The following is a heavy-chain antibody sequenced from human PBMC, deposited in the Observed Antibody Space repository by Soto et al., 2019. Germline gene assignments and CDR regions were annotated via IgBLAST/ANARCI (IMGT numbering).Heavy chain of an antibody. CDR2: INSDGSST. CDR3: TRGRENYSYFDY. J-gene: IGHJ4*02. V-gene: IGHV3-74*01. Sequence: EVQLVESGGGLVQPGGSLRLSCAASGFTLSTYWMHWVRQAPGEGLVWVSRINSDGSSTIYADCVKGRFTISRENAKNTVYLQMNSLRAEDTAVYYCTRGRENYSYFDYWGQGILVTVSS. D-gene: IGHD4-4*01. CDR1: GFTLSTYW.